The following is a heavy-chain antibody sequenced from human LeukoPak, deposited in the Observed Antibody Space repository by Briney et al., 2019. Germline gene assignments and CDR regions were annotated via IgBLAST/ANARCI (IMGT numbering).Heavy chain of an antibody. J-gene: IGHJ4*02. V-gene: IGHV3-23*01. CDR3: AKWKYSNSGIDDY. Sequence: GGSLRLSCAASGFTFSSYAMSWVRQVPGKGLEWVSVISGSGDNTYYADSVKGRFTISRDNSKNMLYLQVNSLRAEDTAVYYCAKWKYSNSGIDDYWGQGTLVTVFS. CDR2: ISGSGDNT. D-gene: IGHD6-6*01. CDR1: GFTFSSYA.